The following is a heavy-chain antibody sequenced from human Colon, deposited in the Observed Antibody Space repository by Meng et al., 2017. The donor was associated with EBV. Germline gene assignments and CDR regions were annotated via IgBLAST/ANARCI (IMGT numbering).Heavy chain of an antibody. CDR1: GYTFTGYA. V-gene: IGHV1-18*01. CDR2: ISAYNGNT. Sequence: QVQRVQYGSEVKKTGASVKVSFKASGYTFTGYAMNWVRTAPGQGLEWMGWISAYNGNTNYAQKLQGRVTMTTDTSTSTAYMELRSLRSDDTAVYYCARNRPRGVATGANWFDPWGQGTLVTVSS. CDR3: ARNRPRGVATGANWFDP. J-gene: IGHJ5*02. D-gene: IGHD5-12*01.